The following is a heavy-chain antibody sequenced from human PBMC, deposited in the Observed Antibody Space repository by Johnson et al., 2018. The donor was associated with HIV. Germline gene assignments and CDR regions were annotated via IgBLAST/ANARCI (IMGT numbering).Heavy chain of an antibody. V-gene: IGHV3-30-3*01. CDR2: ISYDGSNK. J-gene: IGHJ3*02. Sequence: VQLVESGGGVVQPGRSLRLSCAASGFTFSSYAMHWVRQAPGKGLEWVAVISYDGSNKYYADSVKGRFTNSRDNSKNTLYLQMNSLRAEDTALYYCARALTMVRGVISDALDIWGQETMVTVSS. CDR1: GFTFSSYA. CDR3: ARALTMVRGVISDALDI. D-gene: IGHD3-10*01.